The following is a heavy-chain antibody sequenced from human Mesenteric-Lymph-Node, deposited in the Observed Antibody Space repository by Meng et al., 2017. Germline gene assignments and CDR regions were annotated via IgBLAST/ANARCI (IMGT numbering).Heavy chain of an antibody. CDR1: GYTFTSYA. Sequence: VQLVQSVSELKKPGASVKVSCKASGYTFTSYAMNWVRQAPGQGLEWMGWINTNTGNPTYAQGFTGRFVFSLDTSVSTAYLQISSLKAEDTAVYYCATRQQLANIWYFDLWGQGTLVTVSS. CDR2: INTNTGNP. V-gene: IGHV7-4-1*02. J-gene: IGHJ2*01. D-gene: IGHD6-13*01. CDR3: ATRQQLANIWYFDL.